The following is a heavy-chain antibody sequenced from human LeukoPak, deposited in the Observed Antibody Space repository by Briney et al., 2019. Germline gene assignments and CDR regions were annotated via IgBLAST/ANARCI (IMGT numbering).Heavy chain of an antibody. CDR2: IKQDGSEK. D-gene: IGHD3-22*01. Sequence: RGSLRLSCAASGFPFSSYWMSWVRQAPGKGLEWVANIKQDGSEKYYVDSVRGRFTISRDHAKNSLYLQMNSLRAEDTAVYYCARVVALYYYDSSGYYCDYWGQGTLVTVSS. CDR3: ARVVALYYYDSSGYYCDY. CDR1: GFPFSSYW. V-gene: IGHV3-7*01. J-gene: IGHJ4*02.